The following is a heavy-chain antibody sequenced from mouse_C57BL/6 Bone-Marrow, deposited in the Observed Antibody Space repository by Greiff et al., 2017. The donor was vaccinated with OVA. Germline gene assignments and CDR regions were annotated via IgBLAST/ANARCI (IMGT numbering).Heavy chain of an antibody. Sequence: DVHLVESGAELVRPGASVKLSCTASGFNIKDDYMHWVKQRPEQGLEWVGWIDPENGDTEYASKFQGKATITADTSSNTAYLQLSSLTSEDTAVYYCTRIYYWGQGTTLTVSS. V-gene: IGHV14-4*01. CDR1: GFNIKDDY. CDR2: IDPENGDT. J-gene: IGHJ2*01. CDR3: TRIYY.